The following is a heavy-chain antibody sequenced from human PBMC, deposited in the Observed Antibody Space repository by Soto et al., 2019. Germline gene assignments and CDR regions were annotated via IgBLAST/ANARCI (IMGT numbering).Heavy chain of an antibody. J-gene: IGHJ1*01. V-gene: IGHV3-48*01. Sequence: GGSLRLSCAASGFTFSSYSMNWVRQAPGKGLEWVSYISSSSSTIYYADSVKGRFTISRDNAKNSLYLQMNSLRAEDTAVYYCVATLSGPEYFQHWGQGTLVTVSS. CDR3: VATLSGPEYFQH. CDR2: ISSSSSTI. CDR1: GFTFSSYS. D-gene: IGHD5-12*01.